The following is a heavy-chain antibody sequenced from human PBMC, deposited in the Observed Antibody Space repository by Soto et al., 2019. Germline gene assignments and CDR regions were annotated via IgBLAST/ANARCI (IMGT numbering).Heavy chain of an antibody. CDR2: IYSGGST. CDR1: GFTVSSNY. Sequence: EVQVVESGGGLVQPGGSLRLSCAASGFTVSSNYMSWVRQAPGKGLEWVSGIYSGGSTYYADSVKGRFTISRDNSKNTLYLQMNSLSAEDTAVYYCWREGSIAFDIWGQGTLVTVSS. J-gene: IGHJ3*02. V-gene: IGHV3-66*01. D-gene: IGHD6-6*01. CDR3: WREGSIAFDI.